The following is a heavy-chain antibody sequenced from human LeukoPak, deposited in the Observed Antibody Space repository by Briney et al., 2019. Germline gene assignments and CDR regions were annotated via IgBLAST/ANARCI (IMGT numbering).Heavy chain of an antibody. V-gene: IGHV1-24*01. CDR2: FDPEDGET. J-gene: IGHJ4*02. Sequence: ASVKVSCKVSGYTLTELSMHWVRQAPGKGLEWMGGFDPEDGETIYAQKFQGRVTMTEDTSTDTAYMELSSLRSEDTAVCYCATDTLRGDRYFDYWGQGTLVTVSS. CDR1: GYTLTELS. D-gene: IGHD2-21*02. CDR3: ATDTLRGDRYFDY.